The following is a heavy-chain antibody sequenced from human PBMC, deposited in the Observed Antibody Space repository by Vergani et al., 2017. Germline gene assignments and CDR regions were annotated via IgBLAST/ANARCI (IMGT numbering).Heavy chain of an antibody. J-gene: IGHJ4*02. CDR1: GFTFSSYS. CDR2: ISSSSSYI. D-gene: IGHD3-16*01. CDR3: AGEANLRFWGRPPPPGFDY. Sequence: EVQLVESGGGLVKPGGSLRLSCAASGFTFSSYSMNWVRQAPGKGLEWVSSISSSSSYIYYADSVKGRFTISRDNAKNSLYLQMNSLRAEDTAVYYCAGEANLRFWGRPPPPGFDYWGQGTLVTVSS. V-gene: IGHV3-21*01.